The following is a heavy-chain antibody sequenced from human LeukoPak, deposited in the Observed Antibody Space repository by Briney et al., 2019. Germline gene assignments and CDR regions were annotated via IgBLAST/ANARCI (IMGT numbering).Heavy chain of an antibody. D-gene: IGHD3-22*01. CDR1: GFTFSIYD. Sequence: GGSLRLSCAASGFTFSIYDMSWVRQAPGKGLEWVSGISGSGGSTYYADSVKGRFTFSRDNPKNTLYLQMNSLRAEDTAVYYCAKSSYYDTSGFYREYYFDYWGQGTLVTVSS. CDR3: AKSSYYDTSGFYREYYFDY. J-gene: IGHJ4*02. CDR2: ISGSGGST. V-gene: IGHV3-23*01.